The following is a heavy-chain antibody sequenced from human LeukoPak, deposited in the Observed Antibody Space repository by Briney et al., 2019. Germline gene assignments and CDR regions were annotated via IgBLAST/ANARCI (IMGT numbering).Heavy chain of an antibody. Sequence: GASVKVSCKASGYTFTIYDINWVRQAPGQGLEWVGWMNPNNGGTDYAQKFQGRVTMTRDMSISTIYMELTRLRSDDTALYYCARWDGYSSSPDYWGQGTLVTVSS. V-gene: IGHV1-2*02. D-gene: IGHD6-13*01. CDR2: MNPNNGGT. CDR1: GYTFTIYD. CDR3: ARWDGYSSSPDY. J-gene: IGHJ4*02.